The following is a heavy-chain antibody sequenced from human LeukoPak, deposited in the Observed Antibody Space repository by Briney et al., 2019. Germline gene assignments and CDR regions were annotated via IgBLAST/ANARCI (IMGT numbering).Heavy chain of an antibody. CDR1: GFTFSSYA. Sequence: GGSLSLSCAASGFTFSSYAMHWVRQAPGKGLEWVAVISYDGSNKYYADSVKGRFTISRDNSKNTLYLQMNSLRAEDTAVYYCARDTMVAFDYWGQGTLVTVSS. D-gene: IGHD3-10*01. J-gene: IGHJ4*02. CDR2: ISYDGSNK. V-gene: IGHV3-30*04. CDR3: ARDTMVAFDY.